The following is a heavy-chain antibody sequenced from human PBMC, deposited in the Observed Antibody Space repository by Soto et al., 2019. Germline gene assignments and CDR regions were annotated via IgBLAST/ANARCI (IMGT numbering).Heavy chain of an antibody. CDR3: ARTAIAGYYYYGVDV. J-gene: IGHJ6*02. D-gene: IGHD2-21*02. CDR1: GYTFTNYH. CDR2: VNPSSVST. Sequence: ASVKVSCKASGYTFTNYHMHWMRQAPGQGPEWMGIVNPSSVSTTYAQKFQGRVTMTRGTSTSTVYMELSSLRSEDTAVYYCARTAIAGYYYYGVDVWGRGTTVT. V-gene: IGHV1-46*01.